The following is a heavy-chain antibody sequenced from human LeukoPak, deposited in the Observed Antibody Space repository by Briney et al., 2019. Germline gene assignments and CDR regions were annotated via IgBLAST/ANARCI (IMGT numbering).Heavy chain of an antibody. CDR3: ARVRLWFGDYYFDY. D-gene: IGHD3-10*01. Sequence: GASVKVSCKASGYTFTGYYMHWVRQAPGQGLEWMGRINPNSGGTNYAQKFQGRVTMTRYTSISTAYMELSRLRSDDTAVYYCARVRLWFGDYYFDYWGQGTLVTVSS. CDR1: GYTFTGYY. J-gene: IGHJ4*02. V-gene: IGHV1-2*06. CDR2: INPNSGGT.